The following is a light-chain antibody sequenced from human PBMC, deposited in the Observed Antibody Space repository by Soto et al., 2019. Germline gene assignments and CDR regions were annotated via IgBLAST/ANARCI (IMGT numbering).Light chain of an antibody. CDR2: VVN. CDR1: SSNVGSYKL. CDR3: CSAGGSPTYV. V-gene: IGLV2-23*02. J-gene: IGLJ1*01. Sequence: QSALTQPASVSGTPGQSITISCTGTSSNVGSYKLVSWYQQHPGKAPKLMIFVVNKRPSGVSNRSSASNSGNTASLTISRLKDEDDDDYYCCSAGGSPTYVFGTGTKVTVL.